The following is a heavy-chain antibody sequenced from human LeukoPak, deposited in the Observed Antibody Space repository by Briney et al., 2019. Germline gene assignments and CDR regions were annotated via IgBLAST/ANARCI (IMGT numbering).Heavy chain of an antibody. J-gene: IGHJ6*02. CDR3: ARTPGNRIAVAGYYYYYGMDV. Sequence: VASVKVSCKVSGYTLTELSMHWVRQAPGKGLEWMGGFDPEDGETIYAQKFQGRVTMTEDTSTDTAYMELSRLRSDDTAVYYCARTPGNRIAVAGYYYYYGMDVWGQGTTVTVSS. V-gene: IGHV1-24*01. CDR2: FDPEDGET. CDR1: GYTLTELS. D-gene: IGHD6-19*01.